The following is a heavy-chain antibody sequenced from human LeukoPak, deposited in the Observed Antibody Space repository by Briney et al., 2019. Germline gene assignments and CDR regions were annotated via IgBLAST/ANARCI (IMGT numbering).Heavy chain of an antibody. Sequence: KSGGSLRLSCAASGFTFSSYSMNWVRQAPGKGLEWVSSISSSSSYIYYADSVKGRFTISRDNAKNSLYLQMNSLRAEDTAVYYCASDQLYYYDSSGYLTPPFDYWGQGTLVTVSS. V-gene: IGHV3-21*01. CDR3: ASDQLYYYDSSGYLTPPFDY. D-gene: IGHD3-22*01. J-gene: IGHJ4*02. CDR2: ISSSSSYI. CDR1: GFTFSSYS.